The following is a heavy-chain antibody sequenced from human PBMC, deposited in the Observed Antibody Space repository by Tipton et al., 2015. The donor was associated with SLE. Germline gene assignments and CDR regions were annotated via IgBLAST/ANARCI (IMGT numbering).Heavy chain of an antibody. J-gene: IGHJ4*02. CDR2: IQSDVITT. D-gene: IGHD3-3*01. Sequence: GSLRLSCAASGFTFSKYWMYWVRQAPRKGLVWVSHIQSDVITTSHSDSVKGRFTISRDNAENTLYLHLSSLRAEDTAVYFCARGGSLGSIDYWGQGTLVTVSS. CDR3: ARGGSLGSIDY. V-gene: IGHV3-74*01. CDR1: GFTFSKYW.